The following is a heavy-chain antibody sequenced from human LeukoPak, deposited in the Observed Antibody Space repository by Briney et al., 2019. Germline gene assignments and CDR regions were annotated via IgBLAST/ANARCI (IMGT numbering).Heavy chain of an antibody. Sequence: ASVKVSCKASGYTFTGYYMHWVRQAPGQGLEWMGWINPNSGGTNYAQKFQGRVTMTRDTSISTAYMELSRLRSDDTAVYYCAREGESYSNWFDPWGQGTLATVSS. CDR2: INPNSGGT. J-gene: IGHJ5*02. D-gene: IGHD1-26*01. CDR1: GYTFTGYY. V-gene: IGHV1-2*02. CDR3: AREGESYSNWFDP.